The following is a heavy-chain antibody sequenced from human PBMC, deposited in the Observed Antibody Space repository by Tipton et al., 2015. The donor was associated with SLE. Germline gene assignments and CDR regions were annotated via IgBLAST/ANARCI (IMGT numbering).Heavy chain of an antibody. CDR3: AKVVTGSSYYMDA. CDR1: GFIFDDFA. D-gene: IGHD2-21*02. V-gene: IGHV3-43D*03. CDR2: IGWSGHNT. J-gene: IGHJ6*03. Sequence: SLRLSCAASGFIFDDFAMHWVRQPPGKGLEWVSLIGWSGHNTYYADSVKGRFTISRDNGRNFLYLQMNSLRPEDTALYYCAKVVTGSSYYMDAWGKGTTVTVSS.